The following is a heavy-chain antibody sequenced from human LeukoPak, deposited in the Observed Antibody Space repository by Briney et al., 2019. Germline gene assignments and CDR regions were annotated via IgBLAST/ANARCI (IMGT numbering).Heavy chain of an antibody. CDR1: GFTFSSYG. CDR2: ISSDGSYE. J-gene: IGHJ5*02. Sequence: GGSLRLSCAASGFTFSSYGMHWVRQAPGKGLEWVAVISSDGSYEYYTDSVKGRFTISRGNSKNTLYLQMTSLKVDDTAIYYCARGGRGFDPWGQGTLVTVSS. D-gene: IGHD3-16*01. V-gene: IGHV3-30*19. CDR3: ARGGRGFDP.